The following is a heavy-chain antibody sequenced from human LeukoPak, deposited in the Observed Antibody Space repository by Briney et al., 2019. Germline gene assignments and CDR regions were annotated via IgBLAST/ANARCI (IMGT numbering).Heavy chain of an antibody. CDR2: ISSSSSYI. CDR1: GFTFSSYS. J-gene: IGHJ5*02. CDR3: ARAHYYDSSGYCYDVT. D-gene: IGHD3-22*01. Sequence: PGGSLRLSCAASGFTFSSYSMNWVRQAPGKGLEWVSSISSSSSYIYYADSVKGRFTISRDNAKNSLYLQMNSLRAEDTAVYYCARAHYYDSSGYCYDVTWGQGTLVTVSS. V-gene: IGHV3-21*01.